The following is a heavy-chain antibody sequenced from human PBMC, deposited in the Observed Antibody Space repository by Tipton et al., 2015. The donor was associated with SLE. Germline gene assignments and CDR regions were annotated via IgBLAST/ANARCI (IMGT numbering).Heavy chain of an antibody. Sequence: SLRLSCVVSGFTFSSSWMAWVRQAPGKGLEWVANINVDGSVKTYVDSVKGRFTISRDNSKNTLYLQLNSLRADDTALYYCASPIRGPRIVGATGFFHYWGQGTHVIVSS. CDR3: ASPIRGPRIVGATGFFHY. V-gene: IGHV3-7*03. CDR1: GFTFSSSW. CDR2: INVDGSVK. D-gene: IGHD1-26*01. J-gene: IGHJ4*02.